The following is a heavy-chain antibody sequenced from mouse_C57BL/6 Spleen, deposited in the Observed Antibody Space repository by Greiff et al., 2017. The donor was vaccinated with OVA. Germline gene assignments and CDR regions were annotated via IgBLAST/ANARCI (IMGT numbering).Heavy chain of an antibody. CDR3: AREGYYGSSVAWFAY. J-gene: IGHJ3*01. CDR2: ISYDGSN. Sequence: EVQLQQSGPGLVKPSQSLSLTCSVTGYSITSGYYWNWIRQFPGNKLEWMGYISYDGSNNYNPSLKNRISITRDTSKNQFFLKLNSVTTEDTATYYCAREGYYGSSVAWFAYWGQGTLVTVSA. D-gene: IGHD1-1*01. CDR1: GYSITSGYY. V-gene: IGHV3-6*01.